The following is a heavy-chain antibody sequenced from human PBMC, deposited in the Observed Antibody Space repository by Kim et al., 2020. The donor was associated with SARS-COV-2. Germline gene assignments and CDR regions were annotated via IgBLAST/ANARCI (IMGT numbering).Heavy chain of an antibody. CDR3: ARGQRDGSSYCEL. V-gene: IGHV1-2*06. D-gene: IGHD1-26*01. Sequence: ASVKVSCKASGYTFTDYYIHWVRQAPGQGLEWMGRIHPNSGDTDYAQKFRDRVTMTRDTSVTTTYMEMSTLRSDDTAVFYCARGQRDGSSYCELWGQGTLVPGSS. CDR2: IHPNSGDT. J-gene: IGHJ4*02. CDR1: GYTFTDYY.